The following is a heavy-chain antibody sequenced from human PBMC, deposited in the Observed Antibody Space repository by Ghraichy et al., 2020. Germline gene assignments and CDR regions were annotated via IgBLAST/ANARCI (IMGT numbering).Heavy chain of an antibody. CDR1: GYSISTGHW. D-gene: IGHD2-8*01. CDR2: ILHSGNT. Sequence: SETLSLTCAVSGYSISTGHWWSWVRQPPGKGLEWIGEILHSGNTNYNPSLKSRVTISVDKSKNQFSLKLSSVTAAGTAVYYCARNGDYCMDVWGKGTTVTVSS. CDR3: ARNGDYCMDV. J-gene: IGHJ6*03. V-gene: IGHV4-4*02.